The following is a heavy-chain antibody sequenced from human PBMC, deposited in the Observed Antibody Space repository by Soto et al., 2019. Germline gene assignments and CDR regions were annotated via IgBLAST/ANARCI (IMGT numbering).Heavy chain of an antibody. CDR1: VYTFPSYD. V-gene: IGHV1-8*01. CDR2: MNPNSGNT. CDR3: ASLLYCSSTSCYPPPDAFDI. J-gene: IGHJ3*02. Sequence: ASVTVSCMASVYTFPSYDINWVRQATGQGLGWMGWMNPNSGNTGYAQKFQGRVTMTRNTSISTAYMELSSLRSEDTAVYYCASLLYCSSTSCYPPPDAFDIWGQGTMVTVS. D-gene: IGHD2-2*01.